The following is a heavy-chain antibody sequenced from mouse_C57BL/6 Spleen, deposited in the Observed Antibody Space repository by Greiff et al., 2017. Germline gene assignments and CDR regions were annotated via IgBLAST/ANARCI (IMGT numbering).Heavy chain of an antibody. Sequence: VQLQQSGAELVRPGASVTLSCKASGYTFTDYEMHWVKQTHVHGLEWIGAIDPETGGTAYNQKFKGKAILTADKSSSTAYMELRSLTSEDSAVYYCTRRNYSNYDYAMDYWGQGTSVTVSS. V-gene: IGHV1-15*01. CDR1: GYTFTDYE. J-gene: IGHJ4*01. CDR2: IDPETGGT. CDR3: TRRNYSNYDYAMDY. D-gene: IGHD2-5*01.